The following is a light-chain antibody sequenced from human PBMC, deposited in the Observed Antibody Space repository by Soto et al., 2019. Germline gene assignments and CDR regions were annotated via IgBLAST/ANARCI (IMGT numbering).Light chain of an antibody. V-gene: IGLV1-40*01. Sequence: QSVLTQPPSVSGAPGQRVTISCAGNTSNIGAGYDVHWYQQFPGTAPRLVIHANTNRPSGVPDRFSGSKSGTSASLAITGLLADDEADYHCHSYDIKLSSPVFGGGPKLTVL. CDR3: HSYDIKLSSPV. CDR1: TSNIGAGYD. J-gene: IGLJ2*01. CDR2: ANT.